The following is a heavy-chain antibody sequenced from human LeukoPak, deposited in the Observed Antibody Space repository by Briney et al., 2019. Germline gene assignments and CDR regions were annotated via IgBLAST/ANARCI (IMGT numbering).Heavy chain of an antibody. D-gene: IGHD3-3*01. CDR1: GGSISSSNW. CDR2: IYHSGST. V-gene: IGHV4-4*02. Sequence: ASETLSLTCAVSGGSISSSNWWSWVRQPPGKGLEWIGEIYHSGSTNYNPSLKSRVTISVDTSKNQFSLQLNSVTAADTAVYYCARWSYDFWSAYLDNAFDIWGQGTMVTVSS. J-gene: IGHJ3*02. CDR3: ARWSYDFWSAYLDNAFDI.